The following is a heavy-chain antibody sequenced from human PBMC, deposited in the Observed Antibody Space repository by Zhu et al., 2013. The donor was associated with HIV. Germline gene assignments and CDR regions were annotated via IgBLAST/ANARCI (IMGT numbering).Heavy chain of an antibody. Sequence: QVQLQESGSGLVKPSQTLSLTCAVSGGSISSGGYSWSWIRQPPGKGLEWIGYIYHSGSTYYNPFLKSRVTISVDRSKNQFSLKLSSVTAADTAVYYCARHRGVVYASGYYYYGMDVWGQGTTVTVSS. D-gene: IGHD2-8*02. CDR1: GGSISSGGYS. V-gene: IGHV4-30-2*01. CDR3: ARHRGVVYASGYYYYGMDV. J-gene: IGHJ6*02. CDR2: IYHSGST.